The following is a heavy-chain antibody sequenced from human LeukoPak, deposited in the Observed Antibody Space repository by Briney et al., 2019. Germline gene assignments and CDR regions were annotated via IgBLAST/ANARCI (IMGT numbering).Heavy chain of an antibody. V-gene: IGHV1-69*05. CDR1: GGTFSSYA. CDR2: IIPIFGTA. J-gene: IGHJ4*02. Sequence: SVKVSCKASGGTFSSYAISWVRQAPGQGLEWMGGIIPIFGTANYAQKFQGRVTITTDESTSTAYMELSSLRSEDTAVYYCARALYSSSWYPYFDYWGQGTLVTVSS. CDR3: ARALYSSSWYPYFDY. D-gene: IGHD6-13*01.